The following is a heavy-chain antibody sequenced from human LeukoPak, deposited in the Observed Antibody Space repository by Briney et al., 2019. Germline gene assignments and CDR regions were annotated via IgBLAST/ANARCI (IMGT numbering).Heavy chain of an antibody. D-gene: IGHD2-15*01. CDR2: IYYSGST. CDR3: ARDNAVALDAFDI. J-gene: IGHJ3*02. V-gene: IGHV4-59*01. Sequence: SEPLSLPCPVPGGSIISYYWSWIRQPPGKGLEWIGYIYYSGSTNYNPSLKSRVTVSVDTSKHQFSLKLSSVTAADTAVYYCARDNAVALDAFDIWGEGTMVTVSS. CDR1: GGSIISYY.